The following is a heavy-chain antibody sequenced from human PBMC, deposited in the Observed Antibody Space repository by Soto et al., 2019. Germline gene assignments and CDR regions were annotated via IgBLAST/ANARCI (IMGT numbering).Heavy chain of an antibody. Sequence: QVQLVESGGGVVQPGRSLRLSCAASGFSFSKYGMHWVRQAPGKGLEWVAEMSDDGSKKYYGYSVKGRFTISRDNSKNTLYLLMDSLRPEDTAMYYCAKELRETGVYYFDCWGQGTLVTVSS. J-gene: IGHJ4*02. CDR3: AKELRETGVYYFDC. CDR2: MSDDGSKK. D-gene: IGHD3-16*01. CDR1: GFSFSKYG. V-gene: IGHV3-30*18.